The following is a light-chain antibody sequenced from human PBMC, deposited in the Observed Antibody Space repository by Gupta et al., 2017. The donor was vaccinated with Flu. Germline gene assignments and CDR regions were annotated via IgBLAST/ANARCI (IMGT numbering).Light chain of an antibody. Sequence: DIQMTQSPSSVSASVGDRVTITCDVSQDMREYLNWYKQKLRKAPKILIYDASHCETGVPSRFSGSECGTDVPFTISSRQPEDIAPYYCQQNENLPQISFGGGTKVDIK. V-gene: IGKV1-33*01. J-gene: IGKJ4*01. CDR1: QDMREY. CDR3: QQNENLPQIS. CDR2: DAS.